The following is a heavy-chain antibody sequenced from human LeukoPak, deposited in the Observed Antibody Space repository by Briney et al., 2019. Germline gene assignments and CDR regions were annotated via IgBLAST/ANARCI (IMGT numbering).Heavy chain of an antibody. D-gene: IGHD2-15*01. Sequence: SETLSLTCAVYGGSSSGYYWSWIRQSPGKGLEWVAEIHYSGSASYNPSLKSRVTISGDPSKNQVSLRVTSVTAADTAEYYCARGILSGYYLDSWGQGSLVTVSS. CDR3: ARGILSGYYLDS. CDR2: IHYSGSA. V-gene: IGHV4-34*01. CDR1: GGSSSGYY. J-gene: IGHJ4*02.